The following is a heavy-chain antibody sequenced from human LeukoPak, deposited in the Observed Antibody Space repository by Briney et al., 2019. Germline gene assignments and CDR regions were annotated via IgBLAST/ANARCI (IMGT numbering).Heavy chain of an antibody. Sequence: PGRSLRLSCAASGFTFDDYAMHWVRQAPGKGLEWVSGISWNSGSIGYADSVKGRFTISRDNAKNPLYLQMNSLRAEDTALYYCAKDLGSSGWYFDYWGQGTLVTVSS. CDR2: ISWNSGSI. CDR3: AKDLGSSGWYFDY. J-gene: IGHJ4*02. V-gene: IGHV3-9*01. D-gene: IGHD6-19*01. CDR1: GFTFDDYA.